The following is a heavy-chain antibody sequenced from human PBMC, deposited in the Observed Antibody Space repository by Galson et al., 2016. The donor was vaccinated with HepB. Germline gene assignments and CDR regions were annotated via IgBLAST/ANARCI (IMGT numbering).Heavy chain of an antibody. CDR3: AKDTIAGNMADPFDY. J-gene: IGHJ4*02. D-gene: IGHD2/OR15-2a*01. CDR2: ISESGGST. V-gene: IGHV3-23*01. CDR1: GFTFSSYA. Sequence: SLRLSCAVSGFTFSSYAMSWVRQAPGKGLEWVSVISESGGSTSHADSVKGRFTISRDNSKNTVYLQMNSLRADDTGIYYCAKDTIAGNMADPFDYWGQGTLVTVSS.